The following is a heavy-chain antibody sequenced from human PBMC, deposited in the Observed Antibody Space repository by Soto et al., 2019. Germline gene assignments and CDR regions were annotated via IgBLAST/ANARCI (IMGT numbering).Heavy chain of an antibody. V-gene: IGHV3-33*01. J-gene: IGHJ4*02. CDR2: IWYDGSNK. Sequence: GGSLRLSCAASGFTFSSYGMHWVRQAPGKGLEWVAVIWYDGSNKYYADSVKGRFTISRDNSKNTLYLQMNSLRAEDTAVYYCARGLSNPWIADYDYWGQGTLVTVSS. CDR3: ARGLSNPWIADYDY. D-gene: IGHD6-13*01. CDR1: GFTFSSYG.